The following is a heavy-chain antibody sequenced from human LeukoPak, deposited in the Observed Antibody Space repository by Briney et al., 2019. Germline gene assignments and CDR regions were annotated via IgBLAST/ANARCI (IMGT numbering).Heavy chain of an antibody. V-gene: IGHV3-72*01. CDR1: GFTFSTYG. Sequence: GGSLRLSCAASGFTFSTYGMSWVRQAPGKGLEWVGRTRNKANSYTTEYAASVKGRFTISRDESKNSLYLQMNSLKTEDTAVYFCARTLTTAGYSFDSWGLGTLVTVSS. CDR2: TRNKANSYTT. CDR3: ARTLTTAGYSFDS. D-gene: IGHD6-13*01. J-gene: IGHJ4*02.